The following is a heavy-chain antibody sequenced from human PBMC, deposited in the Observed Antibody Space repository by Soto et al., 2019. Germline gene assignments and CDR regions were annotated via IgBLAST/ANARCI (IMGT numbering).Heavy chain of an antibody. CDR1: GFTVSSNY. D-gene: IGHD3-3*01. V-gene: IGHV3-53*01. Sequence: GGSLRLSCAASGFTVSSNYMSWVRQAPGKGLEWVSVIYSGGSTYYADSVKGRFTISRDNSKNTLYLQMNSLRAEDTAVYYCAIDCSPRITIFGVDYGMDVWGQGTTVTVSS. CDR2: IYSGGST. CDR3: AIDCSPRITIFGVDYGMDV. J-gene: IGHJ6*02.